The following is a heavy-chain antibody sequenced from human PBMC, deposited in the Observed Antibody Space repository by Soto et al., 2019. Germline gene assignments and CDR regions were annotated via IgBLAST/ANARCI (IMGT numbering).Heavy chain of an antibody. D-gene: IGHD3-3*01. CDR1: GFTFSSSA. J-gene: IGHJ6*02. V-gene: IGHV3-23*01. CDR3: AKQNTIFGVVVPLYYYGMDV. Sequence: EEQLLESGGGLVQPGGSLRLSCAASGFTFSSSALSWVRQAPGKGLEWVSTISAGSDNTYYADSAKGRFSISRDNSENMVYLQMHSVRAEDTAIYYCAKQNTIFGVVVPLYYYGMDVWGQGTTVTVS. CDR2: ISAGSDNT.